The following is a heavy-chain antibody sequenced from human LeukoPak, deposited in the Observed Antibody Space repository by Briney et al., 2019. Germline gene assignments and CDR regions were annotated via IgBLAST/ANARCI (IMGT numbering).Heavy chain of an antibody. V-gene: IGHV1-3*03. J-gene: IGHJ5*02. D-gene: IGHD6-19*01. CDR3: ARGIAVAMSWFDP. CDR2: INAGSGNT. Sequence: ASVKVSYKASGYTFTSYAIHWVRQAPGQRLEWMGWINAGSGNTKYLEEFQGRVTITRDTAASTAYMELSSLRSEDMAVYYCARGIAVAMSWFDPWGQGTLVTVSS. CDR1: GYTFTSYA.